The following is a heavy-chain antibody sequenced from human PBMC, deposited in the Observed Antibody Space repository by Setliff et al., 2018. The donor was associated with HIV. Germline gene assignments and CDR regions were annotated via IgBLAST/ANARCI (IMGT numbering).Heavy chain of an antibody. CDR2: LNTGNGKT. V-gene: IGHV1-3*04. Sequence: ASVKVSCKASGYTFTTYAIHWVRQAPGQRLEWMGWLNTGNGKTKYSQRFQDRVTFTRDTSARTAYMELRSLRSEDSAVYYCARDRDNFWSGPFDYWGQGTLVTVSS. J-gene: IGHJ4*02. CDR1: GYTFTTYA. D-gene: IGHD3-3*01. CDR3: ARDRDNFWSGPFDY.